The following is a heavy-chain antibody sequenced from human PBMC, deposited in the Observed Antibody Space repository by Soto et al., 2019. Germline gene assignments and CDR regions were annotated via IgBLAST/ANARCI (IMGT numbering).Heavy chain of an antibody. D-gene: IGHD4-17*01. Sequence: EVQLVESGGGLVQPGGSLRLSCAASGFTFSSYWMSWVRQAPGKGLEWVANIKQDGSEKYYVDSVKGRFTISRDNAKNSLYLQMNSLRAEDTAVYYCAREDDSDDHEVFDYWGQGTLVTVSS. V-gene: IGHV3-7*01. CDR2: IKQDGSEK. J-gene: IGHJ4*02. CDR3: AREDDSDDHEVFDY. CDR1: GFTFSSYW.